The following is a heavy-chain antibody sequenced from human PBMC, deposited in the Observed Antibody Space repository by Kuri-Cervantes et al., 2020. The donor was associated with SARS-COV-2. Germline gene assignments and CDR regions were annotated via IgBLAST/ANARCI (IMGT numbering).Heavy chain of an antibody. Sequence: SETLSHTCPVSAASISSSNYYWGWIRQPPGKGLEWIGSMSYSGTTSHNPSLNSRVTISLDTSKNQFSLRLTSVTAAYSAVYYCARHLGGYGDRGFDFWGQGTLVTVSS. CDR3: ARHLGGYGDRGFDF. D-gene: IGHD4-17*01. CDR1: AASISSSNYY. J-gene: IGHJ4*02. V-gene: IGHV4-39*01. CDR2: MSYSGTT.